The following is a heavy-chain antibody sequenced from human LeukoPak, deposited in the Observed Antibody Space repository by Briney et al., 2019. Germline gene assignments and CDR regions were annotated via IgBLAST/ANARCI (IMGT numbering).Heavy chain of an antibody. Sequence: TGGSLRLSCEASGYIFSSYDIQWVRQATGKGLEWVSSIGTAGDTYYAGSVKGRFTLSRENAKKSSYLQMNNLRPGDTAVYYCARGALGFDYWGQGALVTVSS. CDR1: GYIFSSYD. CDR3: ARGALGFDY. CDR2: IGTAGDT. J-gene: IGHJ4*02. V-gene: IGHV3-13*04.